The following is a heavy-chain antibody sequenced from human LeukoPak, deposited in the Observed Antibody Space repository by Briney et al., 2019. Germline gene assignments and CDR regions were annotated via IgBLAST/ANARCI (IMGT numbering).Heavy chain of an antibody. J-gene: IGHJ4*02. CDR3: ARDRYGDSAFDY. CDR1: GGSISSYY. Sequence: SETLSLTCTVSGGSISSYYWSWIRQPPGKGLEGMGYIYYRGSTNYNPSLKSRVTISVDTSKNQFSLKLSSVTAADTAVYYCARDRYGDSAFDYWGQGTLVTVSS. CDR2: IYYRGST. V-gene: IGHV4-59*01. D-gene: IGHD4-17*01.